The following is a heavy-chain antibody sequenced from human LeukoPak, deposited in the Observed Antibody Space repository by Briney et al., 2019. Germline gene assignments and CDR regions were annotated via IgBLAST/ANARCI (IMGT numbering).Heavy chain of an antibody. CDR3: ARDGNVAGNLDY. CDR1: GFSFSSYA. Sequence: GGSLRLSCAASGFSFSSYAFKWVRQAPGKGLEWVSHISGRDASTFYADAVKGRLTISRDNAKNSLFLEMNSLSVEDTAVYYCARDGNVAGNLDYWGQGTLVTVSS. V-gene: IGHV3-48*01. D-gene: IGHD6-19*01. CDR2: ISGRDAST. J-gene: IGHJ4*02.